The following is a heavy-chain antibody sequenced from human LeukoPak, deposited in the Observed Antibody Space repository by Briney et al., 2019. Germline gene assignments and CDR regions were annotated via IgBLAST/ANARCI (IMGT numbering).Heavy chain of an antibody. D-gene: IGHD3-9*01. J-gene: IGHJ4*02. CDR2: IKQEGSQT. V-gene: IGHV3-7*03. Sequence: PGGSLRLSCATSGFTFSDYWMNWFRQAPGKGPEWVAIIKQEGSQTHYVDFVQGRFTISRDHDKSSLFLQMNSLRDEDTAVYYCARGQGWLSDSWGQGIQVTVTS. CDR3: ARGQGWLSDS. CDR1: GFTFSDYW.